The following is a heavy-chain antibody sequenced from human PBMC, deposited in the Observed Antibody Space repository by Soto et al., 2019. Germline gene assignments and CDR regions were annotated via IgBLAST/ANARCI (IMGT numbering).Heavy chain of an antibody. CDR3: ARAEVAADWFDP. V-gene: IGHV1-2*02. D-gene: IGHD1-26*01. CDR2: IIPNSGGT. J-gene: IGHJ5*02. CDR1: GYTLTGFY. Sequence: ASVKVSCKASGYTLTGFYIHWVRQAPGQGLEWLGWIIPNSGGTSYAQKFQGRVTMTRDTSISTAYMELSRLTSDDTAVYYCARAEVAADWFDPWGQGTMVTVYS.